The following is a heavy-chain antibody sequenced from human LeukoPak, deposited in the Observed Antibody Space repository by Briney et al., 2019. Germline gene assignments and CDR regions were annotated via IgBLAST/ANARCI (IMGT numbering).Heavy chain of an antibody. J-gene: IGHJ4*02. CDR1: GFTFSSYN. CDR3: TKDGVDYYFDY. CDR2: IHYDGSEN. D-gene: IGHD2-8*01. Sequence: PGGSLRLSCAAYGFTFSSYNMHWVRQAPGKGLEWVALIHYDGSENFYADSVKGRFTISRDNSRNTLFLQLHSLRNEDTAVYYCTKDGVDYYFDYWGQGTLVTVSS. V-gene: IGHV3-30*02.